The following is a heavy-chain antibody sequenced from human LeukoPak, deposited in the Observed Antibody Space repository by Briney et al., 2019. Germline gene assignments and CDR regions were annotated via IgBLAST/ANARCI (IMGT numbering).Heavy chain of an antibody. CDR3: AREWMGYSSSRRDYYYYMDV. Sequence: GGSLRLSCAASGFTFSSYEMNWVRQAPGKGLEWVSYISSSGSTIYYADSVKGRFTISRDDTKNSLYLHMNSLRAEDTALYYCAREWMGYSSSRRDYYYYMDVWGKGTTVTVSS. D-gene: IGHD6-13*01. CDR1: GFTFSSYE. CDR2: ISSSGSTI. V-gene: IGHV3-48*03. J-gene: IGHJ6*03.